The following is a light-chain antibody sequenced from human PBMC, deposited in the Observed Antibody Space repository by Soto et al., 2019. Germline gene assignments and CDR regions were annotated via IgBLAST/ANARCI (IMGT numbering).Light chain of an antibody. CDR1: SSDIGAYDY. Sequence: QSAPTQPASVSGSPGQSITISCTGTSSDIGAYDYVSWFQQYSGKAPTLIIYEVRFRPSGVSSRFSGSKSGNTASLTISGLQTEDEADYYCGSYASATLIFGGGTKLTVL. CDR2: EVR. CDR3: GSYASATLI. V-gene: IGLV2-14*03. J-gene: IGLJ2*01.